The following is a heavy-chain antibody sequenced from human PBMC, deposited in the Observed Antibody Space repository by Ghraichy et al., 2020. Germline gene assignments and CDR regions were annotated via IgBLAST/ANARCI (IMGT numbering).Heavy chain of an antibody. Sequence: SETLSLTCTVSGGSISSYYWSWIRQPPGRGLEWIGYIYYSGSTNYNPSLKSRVTISVDTSKNQFSLKLSSVTAADTAVYYCARTSSGYPWYVDYWGQGTLFTVSS. D-gene: IGHD3-22*01. CDR2: IYYSGST. CDR1: GGSISSYY. J-gene: IGHJ4*02. V-gene: IGHV4-59*01. CDR3: ARTSSGYPWYVDY.